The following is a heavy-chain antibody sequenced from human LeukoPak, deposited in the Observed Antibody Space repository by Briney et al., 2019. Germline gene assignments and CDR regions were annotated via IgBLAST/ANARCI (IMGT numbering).Heavy chain of an antibody. CDR3: AKTGSGWFADC. D-gene: IGHD6-19*01. J-gene: IGHJ4*02. CDR2: IRYDGNNK. V-gene: IGHV3-30*02. CDR1: GFSFSRYA. Sequence: PGGSLRLSCAASGFSFSRYAMHWVRQAPGKGLGWVTLIRYDGNNKYYADSVKGRFIISRDNSRNTLYLEMNSLRAEDTAVYYCAKTGSGWFADCWGQGTLVTVSS.